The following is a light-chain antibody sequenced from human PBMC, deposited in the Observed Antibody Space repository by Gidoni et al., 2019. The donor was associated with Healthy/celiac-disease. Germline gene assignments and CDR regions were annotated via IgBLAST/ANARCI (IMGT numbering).Light chain of an antibody. CDR1: QSVSSN. V-gene: IGKV3-15*01. J-gene: IGKJ1*01. CDR3: QQYNNWHPVT. CDR2: GAS. Sequence: EIVMTQSPATLSVSPGERATLSCRASQSVSSNLAWYQQKPGQAPRLLIYGASTRATGIPARFSGSGSGTELTLTISSLQSEDFAVYYCQQYNNWHPVTFGQGTKVEIK.